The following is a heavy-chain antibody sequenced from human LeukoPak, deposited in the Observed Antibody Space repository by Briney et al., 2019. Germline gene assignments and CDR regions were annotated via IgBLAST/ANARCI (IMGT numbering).Heavy chain of an antibody. D-gene: IGHD1-26*01. CDR2: THYSSRWYN. CDR1: VDSVSNNIAA. Sequence: SQTLSLTYALSVDSVSNNIAAWNWLRQSPTRGLEWLGRTHYSSRWYNDYAVSVKSRITIYADTSKNQFSLQLNSVTPEDTAVYYCARSQGDMDVWGKGTSATVSS. V-gene: IGHV6-1*01. J-gene: IGHJ6*03. CDR3: ARSQGDMDV.